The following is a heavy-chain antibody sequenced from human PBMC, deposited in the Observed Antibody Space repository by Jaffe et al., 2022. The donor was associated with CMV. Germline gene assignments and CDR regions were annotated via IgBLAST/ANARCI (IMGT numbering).Heavy chain of an antibody. CDR1: GFTFSSYA. V-gene: IGHV3-23*01. Sequence: EVQLLESGGGLVQPGGSLRLSCAASGFTFSSYAMSWVRQAPGKGLEWVSAISGSGGSTYYADSVKGRFTISRDNSKNTLYLQMNSLRAEDTAVYYCASEKYYDFWSGYHIDAFDIWGQGTMVTVSS. CDR2: ISGSGGST. CDR3: ASEKYYDFWSGYHIDAFDI. J-gene: IGHJ3*02. D-gene: IGHD3-3*01.